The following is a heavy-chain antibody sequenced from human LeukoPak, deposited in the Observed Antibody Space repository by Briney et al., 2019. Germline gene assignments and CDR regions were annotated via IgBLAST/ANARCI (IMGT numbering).Heavy chain of an antibody. Sequence: ASVKVSCKASGYTFTSYGISWVRQAPGQGLEWMGWISAYNGNTNYAQKLQGRDTMTTDTSTSTAYMELRSLRSDDTAVYYCAREPATMVRGVLLGRFDPWGQGTLVTVSS. D-gene: IGHD3-10*01. J-gene: IGHJ5*02. CDR1: GYTFTSYG. CDR3: AREPATMVRGVLLGRFDP. CDR2: ISAYNGNT. V-gene: IGHV1-18*01.